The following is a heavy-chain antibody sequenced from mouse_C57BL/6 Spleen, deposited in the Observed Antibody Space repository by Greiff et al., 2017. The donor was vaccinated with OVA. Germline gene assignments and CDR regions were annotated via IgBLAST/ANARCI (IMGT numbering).Heavy chain of an antibody. CDR1: GFTFSSYA. CDR2: ISDGGSYT. J-gene: IGHJ1*03. V-gene: IGHV5-4*01. D-gene: IGHD1-1*01. CDR3: AREGSITTVVATRYFDV. Sequence: EVNVVESGGGLVKPGGSLKLSCAASGFTFSSYAMSWVRQTPEKRLEWVATISDGGSYTYYPDNVKGRFTISRDNAKNNLYLQMSHLKSEDTAMYYCAREGSITTVVATRYFDVWGTGTTVTVSS.